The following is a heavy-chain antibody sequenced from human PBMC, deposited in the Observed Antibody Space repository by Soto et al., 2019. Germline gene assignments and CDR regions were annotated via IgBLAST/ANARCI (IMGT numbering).Heavy chain of an antibody. J-gene: IGHJ4*02. Sequence: QVQLVESGGGVVQPGRSLRLCYAASRFTFSSYGLHWVRQAPGKGLEWVAVISYDGNNKYYADSVKGRFTISRDNSKNTLYLQMNSLRAEDTAVYYCAKSVYNWNDGFFDYWGQGTLVTVSS. CDR2: ISYDGNNK. CDR3: AKSVYNWNDGFFDY. CDR1: RFTFSSYG. V-gene: IGHV3-30*18. D-gene: IGHD1-1*01.